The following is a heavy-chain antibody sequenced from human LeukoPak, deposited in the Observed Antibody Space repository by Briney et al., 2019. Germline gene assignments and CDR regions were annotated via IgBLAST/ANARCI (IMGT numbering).Heavy chain of an antibody. D-gene: IGHD3-22*01. J-gene: IGHJ6*03. V-gene: IGHV4-59*11. CDR3: ARDRLDSYYYMDV. CDR1: GGSISTHY. CDR2: IYHSGST. Sequence: SETLSLTYTVSGGSISTHYWGWIRQPPGKGLEWIGYIYHSGSTSYNPSLRSRVTISVDTSKNQFSLKLTSVSAADTAVYFCARDRLDSYYYMDVWGKGTTVSVSS.